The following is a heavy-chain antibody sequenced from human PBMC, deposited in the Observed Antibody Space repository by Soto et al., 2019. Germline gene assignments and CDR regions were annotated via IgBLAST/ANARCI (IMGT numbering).Heavy chain of an antibody. V-gene: IGHV1-69*06. J-gene: IGHJ6*02. CDR2: IIPIFGTA. Sequence: QVQLVQSGAEVKKPGSSVKVSCKASGGTFSSYAISWVRQAPGPGLERMGGIIPIFGTANYAQKFQGRVTLTADNSTSTAYMELSSLRSEDTAVYYCARDWGTIAAAGGMDVWGQGTTVTVSS. CDR3: ARDWGTIAAAGGMDV. D-gene: IGHD6-13*01. CDR1: GGTFSSYA.